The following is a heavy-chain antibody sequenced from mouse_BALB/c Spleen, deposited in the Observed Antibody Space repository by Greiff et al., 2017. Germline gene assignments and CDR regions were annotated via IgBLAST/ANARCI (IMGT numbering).Heavy chain of an antibody. D-gene: IGHD4-1*01. CDR3: TRGRERGHSYYFDY. Sequence: VKLMESGPGLVAPSQSLSITCTVSGFSLTGYGVKWVSQRPGKGLEWLGMIWGDGSTDYNAALKTRLSISKDNSNSQVFLKMNSLQTDDTARFYCTRGRERGHSYYFDYWGQGTTLTVSS. CDR1: GFSLTGYG. J-gene: IGHJ2*01. CDR2: IWGDGST. V-gene: IGHV2-6-7*01.